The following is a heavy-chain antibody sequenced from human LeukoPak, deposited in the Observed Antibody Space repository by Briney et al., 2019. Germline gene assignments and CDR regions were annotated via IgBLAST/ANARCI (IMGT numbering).Heavy chain of an antibody. Sequence: SETLSLTCAVYGGSFSGYYWSWIRQPPGKGLEWIGEINHSGSTNYNPSLKSRVTMSVDTSKNQVSLKLSSVTAADTAVYYCARVYGSGSYYNGYYYYYMDVWGKGTTVTISS. V-gene: IGHV4-34*01. CDR2: INHSGST. D-gene: IGHD3-10*01. J-gene: IGHJ6*03. CDR1: GGSFSGYY. CDR3: ARVYGSGSYYNGYYYYYMDV.